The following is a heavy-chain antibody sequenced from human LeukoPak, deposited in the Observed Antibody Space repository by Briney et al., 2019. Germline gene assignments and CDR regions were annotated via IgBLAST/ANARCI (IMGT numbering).Heavy chain of an antibody. D-gene: IGHD4-17*01. Sequence: PGGSLRLSCAASGFTFSSYDMSWVRQAPGKGLEWVSAISGSGGSTYYADSVKGRFTISRDNSKNTLYLNMNSLRADDTAVYYCAPLGVTTWLDYWGQGTLVTVSS. J-gene: IGHJ4*02. CDR1: GFTFSSYD. CDR2: ISGSGGST. CDR3: APLGVTTWLDY. V-gene: IGHV3-23*01.